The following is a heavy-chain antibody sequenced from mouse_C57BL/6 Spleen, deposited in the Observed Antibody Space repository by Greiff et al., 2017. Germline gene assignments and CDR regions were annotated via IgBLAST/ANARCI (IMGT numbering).Heavy chain of an antibody. CDR3: ARRVYPNYGDY. J-gene: IGHJ2*01. V-gene: IGHV1-61*01. Sequence: VQLQQPGAELVRPGSSVKLSCKASGYTFTSYWMDWVKQRPGQGLEWIGNIYPSDSETHYNQKFKDKATLTVDKSSSTAYMQLSSLTSEDSAVYYCARRVYPNYGDYWGQGTTLTVSS. CDR2: IYPSDSET. CDR1: GYTFTSYW.